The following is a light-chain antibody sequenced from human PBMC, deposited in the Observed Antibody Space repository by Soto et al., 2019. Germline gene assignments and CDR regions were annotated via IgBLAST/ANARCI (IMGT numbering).Light chain of an antibody. V-gene: IGKV1-5*01. Sequence: DIHMTQSPSSLAASVGDRGTITFPSIQSIGYWLAWYQQKPGKAPNLLIYAACSLETGVPSRLSGSGSGTEFTLSISSLQPDDSASYYCQQYNSYSKTFGQGTKVDIK. J-gene: IGKJ1*01. CDR2: AAC. CDR1: QSIGYW. CDR3: QQYNSYSKT.